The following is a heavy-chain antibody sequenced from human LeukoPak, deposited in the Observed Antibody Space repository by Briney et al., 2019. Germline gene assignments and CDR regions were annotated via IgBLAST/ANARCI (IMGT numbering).Heavy chain of an antibody. CDR1: GYTLTELC. V-gene: IGHV1-24*01. Sequence: ASVKVSCKVSGYTLTELCIHWVRQAPGKGLEWMGGFDPEENKRIYAQKFKGRVTMTEDTATATAYMELSSLRFEDTAVYFCAKGPPGSDNDWYFDLWGRGTLVAVSS. J-gene: IGHJ2*01. CDR2: FDPEENKR. D-gene: IGHD6-19*01. CDR3: AKGPPGSDNDWYFDL.